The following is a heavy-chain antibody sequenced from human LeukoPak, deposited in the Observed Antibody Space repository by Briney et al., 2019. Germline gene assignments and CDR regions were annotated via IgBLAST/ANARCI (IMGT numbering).Heavy chain of an antibody. D-gene: IGHD3-10*01. CDR1: GFTFSSHW. CDR3: AKDYLPSDRVDYYYYGMDV. Sequence: GGSLRLSCAASGFTFSSHWMTWVRQAPGKGLEWVANIKEDGSKKNYVDSVKGRFTISRDNAKNSLYLQMNSLRAEDTALYYCAKDYLPSDRVDYYYYGMDVWGQGTTVTVSS. CDR2: IKEDGSKK. V-gene: IGHV3-7*03. J-gene: IGHJ6*02.